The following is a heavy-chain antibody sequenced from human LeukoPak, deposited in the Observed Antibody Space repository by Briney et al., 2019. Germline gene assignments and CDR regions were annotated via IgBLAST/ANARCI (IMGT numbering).Heavy chain of an antibody. V-gene: IGHV4-34*01. D-gene: IGHD3-10*01. CDR3: ARGLAGGYGDY. CDR2: INHSGST. CDR1: GGSFSGYY. J-gene: IGHJ4*02. Sequence: PSETLSLTCAAYGGSFSGYYWSWIRQPPGKGLEWIGEINHSGSTNYNPSLKSRVTISVDTSKNQFSLKLSSVTAADTAVYYCARGLAGGYGDYWGQGTLVTVSS.